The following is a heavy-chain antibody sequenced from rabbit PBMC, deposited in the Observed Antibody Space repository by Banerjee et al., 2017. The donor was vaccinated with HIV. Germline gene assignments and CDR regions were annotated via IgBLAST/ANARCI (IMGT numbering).Heavy chain of an antibody. Sequence: QSLEESGGDLVKPGASLTLTCTASGFDFSGNAMCWVRQAPGKGLEWIRCVKPGSDQTWYASWARGRFTISKPSSTTVTLQMTSLTAADTATYFCARSAGYGIYGYAHFNLWGPGALVTV. D-gene: IGHD6-1*01. CDR3: ARSAGYGIYGYAHFNL. CDR2: VKPGSDQT. V-gene: IGHV1S40*01. CDR1: GFDFSGNA. J-gene: IGHJ4*01.